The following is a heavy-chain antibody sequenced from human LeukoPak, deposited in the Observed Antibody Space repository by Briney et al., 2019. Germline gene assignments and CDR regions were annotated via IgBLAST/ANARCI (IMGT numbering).Heavy chain of an antibody. CDR1: GFTVSSNY. CDR3: AEAGVVVPAAAGH. CDR2: IYSGGST. V-gene: IGHV3-53*01. Sequence: GGSLRLSCAASGFTVSSNYMSWVRQAPGKGLEWVSVIYSGGSTYYADSVKGRFTISRDNSKNTLYLQMNSLRAEDTAVYYCAEAGVVVPAAAGHWGQGTLVTVSS. J-gene: IGHJ4*02. D-gene: IGHD2-2*01.